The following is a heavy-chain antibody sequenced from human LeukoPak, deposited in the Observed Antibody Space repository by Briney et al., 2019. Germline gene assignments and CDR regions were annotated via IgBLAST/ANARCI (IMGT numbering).Heavy chain of an antibody. CDR2: IQYDGSKK. D-gene: IGHD6-19*01. CDR1: GFTFSRNG. CDR3: ARDPSGWYRGAFDI. J-gene: IGHJ3*02. V-gene: IGHV3-30*02. Sequence: GGSLRLSCVASGFTFSRNGMHWVRQAPGKGLEWVTFIQYDGSKKYYADSVKGRFTISRDNAKNSLYLQMNSLRAEDTAVYYCARDPSGWYRGAFDIWGQGTMVTVSS.